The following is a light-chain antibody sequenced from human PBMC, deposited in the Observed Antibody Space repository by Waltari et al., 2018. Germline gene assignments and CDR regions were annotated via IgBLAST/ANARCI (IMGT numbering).Light chain of an antibody. CDR1: QSVSSN. J-gene: IGKJ5*01. V-gene: IGKV3-15*01. Sequence: EIVMTQSSATLSVSTGETATLSCRASQSVSSNVAWYQKKPGKAPRLLIYDPSTRATSIPAKFRGSGSGTEFTLTISSLQSEDFAVYYCQQYNRWPPITFGHGTRLEIK. CDR2: DPS. CDR3: QQYNRWPPIT.